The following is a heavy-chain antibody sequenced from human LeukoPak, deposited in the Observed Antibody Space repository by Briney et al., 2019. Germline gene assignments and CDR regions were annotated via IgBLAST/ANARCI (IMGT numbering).Heavy chain of an antibody. Sequence: SSETLSLTCTVSGGSISSYYWSWIRQPPGKGLEWIGYIYYSGSTNYNPSLKSRVTISVDTSKNQFSLKLSSVTAADTAVYYCARYDSSGYFENWFDPWGQGTLVTVSS. CDR3: ARYDSSGYFENWFDP. CDR2: IYYSGST. J-gene: IGHJ5*02. D-gene: IGHD3-22*01. V-gene: IGHV4-59*01. CDR1: GGSISSYY.